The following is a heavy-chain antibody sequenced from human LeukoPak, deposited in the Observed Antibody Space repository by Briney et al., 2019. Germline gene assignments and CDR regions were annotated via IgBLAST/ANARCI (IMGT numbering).Heavy chain of an antibody. D-gene: IGHD2-15*01. CDR3: AKCSGGNCYHSDDH. CDR2: ISSGSRYI. J-gene: IGHJ5*02. V-gene: IGHV3-21*01. Sequence: GGSLRLSCAASGFTFSAYSMNWVRQAPGKGLEWVSSISSGSRYIYYADSVKGRFTISGDNAKDSLYLQMNSLRAEDTAVYYCAKCSGGNCYHSDDHWGQGTLVTVSP. CDR1: GFTFSAYS.